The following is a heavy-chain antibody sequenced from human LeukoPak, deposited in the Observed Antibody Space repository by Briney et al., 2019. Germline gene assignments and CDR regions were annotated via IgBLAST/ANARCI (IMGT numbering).Heavy chain of an antibody. D-gene: IGHD6-19*01. CDR2: IIPISGTA. Sequence: VASVKVSCKASGGTFSSYVISWVRQAPGQGLEWMGRIIPISGTANNAQKFQGRVTITADESTSTVYMELSSLRSEDTAVYYCARAAYASYSSYIPERAFDIWGQGTMVTVSS. CDR1: GGTFSSYV. J-gene: IGHJ3*02. V-gene: IGHV1-69*13. CDR3: ARAAYASYSSYIPERAFDI.